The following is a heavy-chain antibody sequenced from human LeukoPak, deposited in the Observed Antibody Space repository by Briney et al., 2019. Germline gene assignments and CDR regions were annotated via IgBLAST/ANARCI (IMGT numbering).Heavy chain of an antibody. Sequence: PGGSLRLSCAASGFTVSSNCMTWVRQAPGKGLEWVSVIYSGGNTKYADSVKGRFIISRDNSKNTLYLQMNSLSAEDTAMYYCARGGDPYGSGHYYFDYRGQGTLVTVSS. CDR1: GFTVSSNC. CDR2: IYSGGNT. D-gene: IGHD3-10*01. V-gene: IGHV3-53*01. J-gene: IGHJ4*02. CDR3: ARGGDPYGSGHYYFDY.